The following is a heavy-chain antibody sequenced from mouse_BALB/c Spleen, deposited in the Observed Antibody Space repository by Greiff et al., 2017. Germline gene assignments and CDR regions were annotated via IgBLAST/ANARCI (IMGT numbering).Heavy chain of an antibody. CDR1: GYTFTSYW. CDR2: IYPSDSYT. CDR3: TGRSRGAWFAY. J-gene: IGHJ3*01. V-gene: IGHV1-69*02. D-gene: IGHD1-1*01. Sequence: QVQLQQPGAELVRPGASVKLSCKASGYTFTSYWINWVKQRPGQGLEWIGNIYPSDSYTNYNQKFKDKATLTVDKSSSTAYMQLSSPTSEDSAVYYGTGRSRGAWFAYWGQGTLGTVAA.